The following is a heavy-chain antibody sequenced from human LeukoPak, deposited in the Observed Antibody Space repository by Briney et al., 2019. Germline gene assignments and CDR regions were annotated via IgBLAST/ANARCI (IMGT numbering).Heavy chain of an antibody. D-gene: IGHD3-16*01. CDR3: AKSPYIASHIDFDY. V-gene: IGHV3-23*01. CDR2: VSGSGDST. CDR1: GFTFSSYA. J-gene: IGHJ4*02. Sequence: GGSLRFSCAASGFTFSSYAMSWVRQAPGKGLEWVSTVSGSGDSTWYADSVKGRFAISRDNSKSTLYLQMNSLRAEDTAVYYCAKSPYIASHIDFDYWGQGTLVTVSS.